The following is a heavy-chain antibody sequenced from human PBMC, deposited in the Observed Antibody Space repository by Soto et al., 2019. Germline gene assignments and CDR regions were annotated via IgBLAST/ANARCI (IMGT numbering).Heavy chain of an antibody. CDR3: ARLTGGYCSGGSCYTFDY. J-gene: IGHJ4*02. Sequence: QVQLQESGPGLVKPSGTLSLTCAVSSGSISSSNWWSWVRQPPGKGLEWIGEIYHSGSTNYNPSLMSRVTISVDKSKNQFSLKLSSVTAADTAVYYCARLTGGYCSGGSCYTFDYWGQGTLVTVSS. D-gene: IGHD2-15*01. CDR2: IYHSGST. V-gene: IGHV4-4*02. CDR1: SGSISSSNW.